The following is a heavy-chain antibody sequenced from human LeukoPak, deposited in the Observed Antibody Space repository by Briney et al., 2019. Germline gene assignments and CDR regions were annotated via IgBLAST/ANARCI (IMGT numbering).Heavy chain of an antibody. CDR1: GGSISSGSYY. CDR3: ARVGRTPPKPGYMDV. Sequence: PSQTLSLTCTVSGGSISSGSYYWSWIRQPAGKGLEWIGRIYASGSTNYNPPLKSRVTISVDTSKNQFSLKLSPVTAADTAVYYCARVGRTPPKPGYMDVWGKGTTVTVSS. V-gene: IGHV4-61*02. D-gene: IGHD1-14*01. J-gene: IGHJ6*03. CDR2: IYASGST.